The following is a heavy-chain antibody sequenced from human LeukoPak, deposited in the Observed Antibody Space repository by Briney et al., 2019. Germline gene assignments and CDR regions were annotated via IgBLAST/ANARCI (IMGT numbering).Heavy chain of an antibody. CDR2: IYHSGST. V-gene: IGHV4-39*07. D-gene: IGHD3-16*01. Sequence: PSETLSLTCTVSGGSISSSSYYWGWIRQPPGKGLEWIGSIYHSGSTYYNPSLKSRVTISVDTSKNQFSLKLSSVTAADTAVYYCARDWGSGGYWGQGTLVTVSS. CDR3: ARDWGSGGY. J-gene: IGHJ4*02. CDR1: GGSISSSSYY.